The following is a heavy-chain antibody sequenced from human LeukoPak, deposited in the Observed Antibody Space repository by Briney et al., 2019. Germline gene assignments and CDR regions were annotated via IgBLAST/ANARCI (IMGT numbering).Heavy chain of an antibody. D-gene: IGHD4-11*01. J-gene: IGHJ6*03. V-gene: IGHV4-38-2*02. Sequence: SETLSLTCTVSGYSISSGYYWGWIRQPPGKGLEWTGSIDHSGSTYYNPSLKSRITISVDTSKNQFSLKLSSVTAADTAVYYCARFLILQDYYYMDVWGKGTTVTVSS. CDR2: IDHSGST. CDR3: ARFLILQDYYYMDV. CDR1: GYSISSGYY.